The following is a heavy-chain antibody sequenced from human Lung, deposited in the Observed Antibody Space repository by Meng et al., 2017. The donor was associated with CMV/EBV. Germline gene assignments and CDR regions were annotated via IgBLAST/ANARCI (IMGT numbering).Heavy chain of an antibody. V-gene: IGHV4-34*01. J-gene: IGHJ4*02. CDR1: GGSFSGYY. D-gene: IGHD2-2*01. Sequence: SQXXXLTXAVYGGSFSGYYWSWIRQPPGKGLEWIGEINHSGSTNYNPSLKSRVTISVDTSKNQFSLKLSSVTAADTAVYYCARGGKDIVVVPAPIDYWGQGTLVTVSS. CDR2: INHSGST. CDR3: ARGGKDIVVVPAPIDY.